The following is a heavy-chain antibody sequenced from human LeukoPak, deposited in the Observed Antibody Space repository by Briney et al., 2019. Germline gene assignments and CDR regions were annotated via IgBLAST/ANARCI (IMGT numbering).Heavy chain of an antibody. CDR2: IKQDGSEK. V-gene: IGHV3-7*01. Sequence: GGSLRLSCAASGFTFSSYSMSWVRQAPGKGLEWVANIKQDGSEKYYVDSVKGRFTISRDNAKNSLYLQMNSLRAEDTAVYYCARVSVLGQWELFDYWGQGTLVTVSS. CDR1: GFTFSSYS. CDR3: ARVSVLGQWELFDY. J-gene: IGHJ4*02. D-gene: IGHD1-26*01.